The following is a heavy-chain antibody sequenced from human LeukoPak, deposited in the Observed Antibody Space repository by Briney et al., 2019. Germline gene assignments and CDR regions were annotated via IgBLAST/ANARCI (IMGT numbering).Heavy chain of an antibody. D-gene: IGHD3-16*01. CDR2: INHSGST. Sequence: PSETLSLTCTVSGGSISSSSYYWGWIRQPPGKGLEWIGEINHSGSTNYNPSLKSRVTISVDTSKNQFSLKLSSVTAADTAVYYCARHLPAVVVWYDYVWGTFDYWGQGTLVTVSS. CDR3: ARHLPAVVVWYDYVWGTFDY. J-gene: IGHJ4*02. CDR1: GGSISSSSYY. V-gene: IGHV4-39*01.